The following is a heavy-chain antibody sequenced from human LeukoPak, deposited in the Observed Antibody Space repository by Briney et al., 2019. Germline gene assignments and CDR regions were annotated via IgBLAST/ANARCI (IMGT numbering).Heavy chain of an antibody. J-gene: IGHJ6*03. Sequence: GGSLRLSRAAYGFTFRSYAMSWVRQAPGKGLEWVANIKQDGSEKYYVDSVKGRFTISRDNAKNSLYLQMNSLRAEDTAVYYCARGQDSSAYYYYYYMDVWGKGTTVTISS. D-gene: IGHD2-15*01. CDR3: ARGQDSSAYYYYYYMDV. CDR2: IKQDGSEK. V-gene: IGHV3-7*01. CDR1: GFTFRSYA.